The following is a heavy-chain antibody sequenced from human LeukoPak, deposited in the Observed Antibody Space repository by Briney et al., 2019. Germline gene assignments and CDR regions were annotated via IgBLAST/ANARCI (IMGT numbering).Heavy chain of an antibody. CDR3: AKDLGSSGYYFNWFDP. CDR2: NSGSGGST. D-gene: IGHD3-22*01. Sequence: GGSLRLSCAASGFTFSSYAMSWVRQAPGKGLEWVSANSGSGGSTYYADSVKGRFTISRDNSKNTLYLQMNSLRAEDTAVYYCAKDLGSSGYYFNWFDPWGQGTLVTVSS. CDR1: GFTFSSYA. J-gene: IGHJ5*02. V-gene: IGHV3-23*01.